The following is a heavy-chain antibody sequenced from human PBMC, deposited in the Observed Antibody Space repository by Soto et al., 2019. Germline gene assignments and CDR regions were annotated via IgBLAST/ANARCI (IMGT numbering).Heavy chain of an antibody. Sequence: QVQLQESGPGLVKPSETLSLTCTVSGGSVSGYYWSWIRQPPGMGLEWIGYISYSGNTHYSPSLKSRVTISVDTSQIQFSLKLSSVTAADPAVYYCARARGARTSFDYWGQGTLVTVS. CDR1: GGSVSGYY. CDR3: ARARGARTSFDY. V-gene: IGHV4-59*02. D-gene: IGHD3-10*01. J-gene: IGHJ4*02. CDR2: ISYSGNT.